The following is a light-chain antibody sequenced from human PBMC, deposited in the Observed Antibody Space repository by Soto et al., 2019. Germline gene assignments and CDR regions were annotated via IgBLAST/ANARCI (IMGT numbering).Light chain of an antibody. CDR1: QSIGSL. Sequence: ILVTHSPSTLSASIGKRDTITCRASQSIGSLLAWYQQKPGKAPKVLIYDASSLESGVPSRFSGSGSGTEFSLTISSLQPDDFAAYYCQQYNSYWTFGQGTKVDIK. CDR3: QQYNSYWT. J-gene: IGKJ1*01. V-gene: IGKV1-5*01. CDR2: DAS.